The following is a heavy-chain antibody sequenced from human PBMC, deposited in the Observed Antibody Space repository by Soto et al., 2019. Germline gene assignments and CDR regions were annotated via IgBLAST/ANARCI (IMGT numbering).Heavy chain of an antibody. CDR2: IYHSGNT. J-gene: IGHJ4*02. CDR3: ARESGNFHFDS. CDR1: GGSITSNNY. Sequence: SETLSLTCAVSGGSITSNNYWSWVRQPPGKGLEWIGEIYHSGNTNYNPSLKSRVTISIDKSKNQFSLKLTSVTAADTAVYYCARESGNFHFDSWGQGPLVTVSS. V-gene: IGHV4-4*02. D-gene: IGHD1-1*01.